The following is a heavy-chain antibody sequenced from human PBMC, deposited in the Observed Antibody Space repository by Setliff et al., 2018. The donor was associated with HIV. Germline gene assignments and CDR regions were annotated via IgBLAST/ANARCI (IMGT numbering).Heavy chain of an antibody. CDR1: GGSISSDDHY. CDR3: ARMSISASVYFDY. V-gene: IGHV4-30-4*01. Sequence: SETLSLTCTVSGGSISSDDHYWSWIRQPPGKGLEWIGYIYHTGATYYKSSLESRLTISVDTSKNQFSLKLNSVTAADPAVYFCARMSISASVYFDYWGQGSQVTVSS. J-gene: IGHJ4*02. D-gene: IGHD6-25*01. CDR2: IYHTGAT.